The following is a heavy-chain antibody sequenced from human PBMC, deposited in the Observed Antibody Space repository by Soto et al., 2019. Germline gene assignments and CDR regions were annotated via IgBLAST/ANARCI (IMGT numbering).Heavy chain of an antibody. Sequence: QVQLVESGGGVVQPGRSLRLSCAASGFTFSSYGMHWVRQAPGKGLEWVAVISYDGSNKYYADSVKGRFTISRDNSKNTLYLQMNSLRAEDTAVYYCAKPESGYSSSWDWFDPWGQGTLVTVSS. CDR2: ISYDGSNK. J-gene: IGHJ5*02. V-gene: IGHV3-30*18. CDR1: GFTFSSYG. CDR3: AKPESGYSSSWDWFDP. D-gene: IGHD6-13*01.